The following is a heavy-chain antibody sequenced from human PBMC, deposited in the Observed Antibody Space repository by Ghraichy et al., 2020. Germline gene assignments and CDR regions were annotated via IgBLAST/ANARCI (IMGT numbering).Heavy chain of an antibody. D-gene: IGHD6-19*01. CDR3: ARDLGSGWYFDY. V-gene: IGHV3-7*01. Sequence: GGSLRLSCAASGFIFSGYWMSWVHQAPGKGPEWVANIKKDGSEKYYVDSVKGRFTISRDNAKNSLYLQMNSLRAEDTAVYYCARDLGSGWYFDYWGQGTLVTVSS. CDR2: IKKDGSEK. CDR1: GFIFSGYW. J-gene: IGHJ4*02.